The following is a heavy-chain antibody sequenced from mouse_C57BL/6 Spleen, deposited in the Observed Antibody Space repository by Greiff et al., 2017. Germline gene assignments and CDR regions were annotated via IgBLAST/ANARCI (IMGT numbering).Heavy chain of an antibody. CDR1: GYTFTSYW. D-gene: IGHD1-1*01. V-gene: IGHV1-64*01. CDR3: ARGATVGAWDFDY. J-gene: IGHJ2*01. CDR2: IHPNSGST. Sequence: QVQLQQPGAELVKPGASVNLSCKASGYTFTSYWMHWVKQRPGQGLEWIGMIHPNSGSTNYNEKFKSKATLTVDKSSSTAYMQLSSLTSEDSAVYYCARGATVGAWDFDYWGQGTTLTVSS.